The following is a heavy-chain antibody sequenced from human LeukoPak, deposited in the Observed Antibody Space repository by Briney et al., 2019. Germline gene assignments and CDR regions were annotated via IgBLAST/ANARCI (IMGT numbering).Heavy chain of an antibody. D-gene: IGHD3-10*01. CDR3: ARDPLCGLGTNAFDV. CDR1: GYTFNSYA. Sequence: GASVKVSRKSSGYTFNSYAINWVRQTPGQGLEWLGWINAYNGATKTAQDFQGRATMTTDTSASSAFLELTGLRSDDTAVYYCARDPLCGLGTNAFDVWGQGTKVIVSS. V-gene: IGHV1-18*01. J-gene: IGHJ3*01. CDR2: INAYNGAT.